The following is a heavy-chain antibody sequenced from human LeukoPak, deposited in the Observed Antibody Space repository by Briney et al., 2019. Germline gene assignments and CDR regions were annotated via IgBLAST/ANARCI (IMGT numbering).Heavy chain of an antibody. CDR1: GFTFNTYG. V-gene: IGHV3-23*01. CDR3: ARGGVDYYGSGTYYLMYYFDY. J-gene: IGHJ4*02. CDR2: ISGSGGAT. Sequence: QPGGSLRLSCAASGFTFNTYGMSCVRQGPGKGLEWVSGISGSGGATYYADSVKGRFTISRDDPHNTLYLQMNSLRAEDTAVYFCARGGVDYYGSGTYYLMYYFDYWGQGALVTVSS. D-gene: IGHD3-10*01.